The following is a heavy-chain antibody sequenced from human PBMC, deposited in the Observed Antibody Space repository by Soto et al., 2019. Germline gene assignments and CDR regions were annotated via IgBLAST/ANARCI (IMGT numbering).Heavy chain of an antibody. CDR1: GYTFTSYA. CDR2: INAGNGNT. V-gene: IGHV1-3*01. Sequence: GASVKVSCKASGYTFTSYAMHWVRQAPGQRLEWMGWINAGNGNTKYSQKFQGRVTITRDTSASTAYMELSSLRSEDTATYYCAADWAPTDPYNWFDPWGQGTLVTVSS. J-gene: IGHJ5*02. CDR3: AADWAPTDPYNWFDP. D-gene: IGHD1-1*01.